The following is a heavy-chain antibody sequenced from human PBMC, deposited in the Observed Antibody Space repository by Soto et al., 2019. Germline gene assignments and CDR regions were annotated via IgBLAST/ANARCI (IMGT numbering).Heavy chain of an antibody. CDR2: LYSGGTT. Sequence: GGSLRLSCAASGFTFTTYTMSWVRQVPGKGPEWVSVLYSGGTTYYADSVKGRFTISRHNSNNTLFLQMDSLRVDDTAIYYCARPAWGLWFGYMDVWGKGTTVTVSS. V-gene: IGHV3-53*04. J-gene: IGHJ6*03. D-gene: IGHD3-10*01. CDR3: ARPAWGLWFGYMDV. CDR1: GFTFTTYT.